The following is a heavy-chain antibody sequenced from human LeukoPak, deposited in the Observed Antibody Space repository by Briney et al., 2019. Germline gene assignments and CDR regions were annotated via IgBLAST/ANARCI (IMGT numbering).Heavy chain of an antibody. Sequence: GGSLRLSCAASGFTFSSYAMSWVRQAPGKGLEWVGRIKNKGDGGTTDYAAPVKDSKSTLYLQMNSLKTEYTAVYYCTTSGTPFEYWGEGTLVTVSS. CDR1: GFTFSSYA. V-gene: IGHV3-15*01. J-gene: IGHJ4*02. D-gene: IGHD3-10*01. CDR3: TTSGTPFEY. CDR2: IKNKGDGGTT.